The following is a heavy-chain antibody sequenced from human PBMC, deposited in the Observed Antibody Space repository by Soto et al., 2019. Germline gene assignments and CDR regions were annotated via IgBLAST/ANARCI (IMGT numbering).Heavy chain of an antibody. CDR3: ARSAYCGSGCYYYFDY. D-gene: IGHD2-21*02. Sequence: SETRSLTCTVSGGDISTYYWHWIRQAPGRGLEWIGYMYKSGNTNYNSSLRSRVTISVDTSKRQLSLKLNSVTVADTAIYYCARSAYCGSGCYYYFDYWGPGTLVTVSS. V-gene: IGHV4-59*01. CDR2: MYKSGNT. J-gene: IGHJ4*02. CDR1: GGDISTYY.